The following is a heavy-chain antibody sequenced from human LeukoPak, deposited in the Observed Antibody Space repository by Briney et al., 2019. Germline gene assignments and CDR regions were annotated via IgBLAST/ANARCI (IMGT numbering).Heavy chain of an antibody. Sequence: GGSLRLSCAASGFTFSSYSMNWVRQAPGKGLEWVSAISGSGGSTYYADSVKGRFTISRDSSKNTLYLQMNSLRAEDTAVYYCARGPWFGAPIDYWGQGTLVTVSS. V-gene: IGHV3-23*01. CDR1: GFTFSSYS. J-gene: IGHJ4*02. CDR2: ISGSGGST. CDR3: ARGPWFGAPIDY. D-gene: IGHD3-10*01.